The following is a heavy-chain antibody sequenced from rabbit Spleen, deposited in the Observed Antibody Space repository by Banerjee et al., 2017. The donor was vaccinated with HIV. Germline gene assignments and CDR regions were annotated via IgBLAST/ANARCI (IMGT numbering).Heavy chain of an antibody. Sequence: QEQLMESGGGLVQPEGSLTLTCTASGVSFSFSSYMCWVRQAPGKGLEWIACIEVGSSGFSYFATWAKGRFTISETSATTVTLQMTSLTVADTATYFCARDLDGVIGWNFGWWGQGTRVTVS. D-gene: IGHD4-1*01. CDR3: ARDLDGVIGWNFGW. V-gene: IGHV1S45*01. CDR1: GVSFSFSSY. J-gene: IGHJ3*01. CDR2: IEVGSSGFS.